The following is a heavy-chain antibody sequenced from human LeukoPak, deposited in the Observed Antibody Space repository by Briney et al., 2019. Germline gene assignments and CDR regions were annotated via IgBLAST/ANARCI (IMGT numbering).Heavy chain of an antibody. CDR1: GGTFSSYA. J-gene: IGHJ4*02. V-gene: IGHV1-69*13. Sequence: ASVKVSCKASGGTFSSYAISWVRQAPGQGLEWMGGIIPIFGTANHAQKFQGRVTITADDSTSTAYMALSSLRSEDTAVYYCARSGDALDYWGQGTLVTVSS. D-gene: IGHD2-2*01. CDR3: ARSGDALDY. CDR2: IIPIFGTA.